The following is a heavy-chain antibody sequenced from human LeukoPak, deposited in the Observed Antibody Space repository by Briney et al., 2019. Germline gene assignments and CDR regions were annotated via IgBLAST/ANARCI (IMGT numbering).Heavy chain of an antibody. CDR3: ARVVLGCGGDCYWVHFDY. J-gene: IGHJ4*02. Sequence: GGSLRLSCAASGFAFSSYWTSWVRQAPGKGLEWVANIKQDGSEKYYVDSVKGRFTISRDNAKNSLYLQMNSLRAEDTAVYYCARVVLGCGGDCYWVHFDYWGQGTLVTVSS. CDR1: GFAFSSYW. CDR2: IKQDGSEK. V-gene: IGHV3-7*03. D-gene: IGHD2-21*02.